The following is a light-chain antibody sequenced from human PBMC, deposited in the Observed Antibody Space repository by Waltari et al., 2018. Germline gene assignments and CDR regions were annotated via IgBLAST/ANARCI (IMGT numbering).Light chain of an antibody. CDR3: QQYGSSPRT. Sequence: EIVLTQSPGSLSLSPGERATLSCRASQSVSSAYLACYQHKPGQAPRLLIYGASSRATGIPDRFRGGGSGTDFTLTIDTLEPEDFAVYYCQQYGSSPRTFGQGTKVEI. CDR2: GAS. CDR1: QSVSSAY. V-gene: IGKV3-20*01. J-gene: IGKJ1*01.